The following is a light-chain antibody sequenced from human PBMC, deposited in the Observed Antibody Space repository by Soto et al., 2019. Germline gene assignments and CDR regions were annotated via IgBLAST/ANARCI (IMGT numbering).Light chain of an antibody. Sequence: ALTQPPSVSGSPGQSVAISCSGTSSEVGSYNHVSWYQQAPGTAPKVMIYEVSNRPSGVPDRFSGSKSGNTASLTISGLQPEDEADYYCYSFTTSSTYVFGTGTKVTVL. V-gene: IGLV2-18*02. CDR3: YSFTTSSTYV. J-gene: IGLJ1*01. CDR1: SSEVGSYNH. CDR2: EVS.